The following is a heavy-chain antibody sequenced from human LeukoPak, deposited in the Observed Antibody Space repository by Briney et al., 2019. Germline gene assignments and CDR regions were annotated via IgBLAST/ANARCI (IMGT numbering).Heavy chain of an antibody. CDR3: ASDPGGSYHYYYYYGMDV. V-gene: IGHV1-69*05. CDR1: GGTFSNYG. D-gene: IGHD2-15*01. Sequence: SVKVSCKASGGTFSNYGISWVRQAPGQGLEWMGGIIPIFGTANYAQKFQGRVTMTRDTSTSTVYMELSSLRSEDTAVYYCASDPGGSYHYYYYYGMDVWGQGTTVTVSS. J-gene: IGHJ6*02. CDR2: IIPIFGTA.